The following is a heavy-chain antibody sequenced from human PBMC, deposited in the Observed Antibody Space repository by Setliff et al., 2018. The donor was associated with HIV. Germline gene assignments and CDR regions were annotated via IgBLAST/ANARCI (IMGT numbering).Heavy chain of an antibody. CDR3: ARSHYDSRGYYYRGDAFDI. CDR1: RFDFNNYW. J-gene: IGHJ3*02. CDR2: IGQDGSEK. D-gene: IGHD3-22*01. V-gene: IGHV3-7*01. Sequence: GGSLRLSCAASRFDFNNYWMCWVRQAPGKGLEWVANIGQDGSEKNYVDSVQGRFTISRDNAKNSLYLQMNSLRAEDTAVYYCARSHYDSRGYYYRGDAFDIWGLGTMVTVSS.